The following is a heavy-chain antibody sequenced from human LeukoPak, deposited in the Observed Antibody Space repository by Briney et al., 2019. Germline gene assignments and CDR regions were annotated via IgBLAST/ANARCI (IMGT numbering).Heavy chain of an antibody. D-gene: IGHD3-3*01. CDR1: GFTFSSYA. V-gene: IGHV3-23*01. CDR3: AKDLWKADY. Sequence: GGSLRLSCAASGFTFSSYAMSWVRQAPGKGLEWVSAIGGDAVSTYYADSVKGQFSISRDNSKNTLYLQMNSLRADDTAVYYCAKDLWKADYWGQGTLVTVSS. CDR2: IGGDAVST. J-gene: IGHJ4*02.